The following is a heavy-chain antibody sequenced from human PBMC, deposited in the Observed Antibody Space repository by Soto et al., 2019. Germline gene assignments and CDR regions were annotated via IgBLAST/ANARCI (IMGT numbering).Heavy chain of an antibody. V-gene: IGHV3-48*03. CDR1: GFTFSRYE. J-gene: IGHJ4*02. CDR3: AREIRDNSSGWYGSKYYFDY. Sequence: GGSLGLSFSASGFTFSRYEMDWGRQAPGKGVEWVSYISSSGSTIYYADSVKGRFTISRDNAKNSLYLQMNSLRAEDTAVYYCAREIRDNSSGWYGSKYYFDYWGQGTLVTVSS. CDR2: ISSSGSTI. D-gene: IGHD6-19*01.